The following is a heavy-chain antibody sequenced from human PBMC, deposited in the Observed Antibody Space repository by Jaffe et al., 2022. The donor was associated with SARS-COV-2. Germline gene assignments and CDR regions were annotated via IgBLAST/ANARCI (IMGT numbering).Heavy chain of an antibody. Sequence: QVQLQESGPGLVKPSETLSLTCTVSGGSVSSGSYYWSWIRQPPGKGLEWIGYIYYSGSTNYNPSLKSRVTISVDTSKNQFSLKLSSVTAADTAVYYCARDIKADRAAAGGETGFDPWGQGTLVTVSS. V-gene: IGHV4-61*01. J-gene: IGHJ5*02. D-gene: IGHD6-13*01. CDR3: ARDIKADRAAAGGETGFDP. CDR2: IYYSGST. CDR1: GGSVSSGSYY.